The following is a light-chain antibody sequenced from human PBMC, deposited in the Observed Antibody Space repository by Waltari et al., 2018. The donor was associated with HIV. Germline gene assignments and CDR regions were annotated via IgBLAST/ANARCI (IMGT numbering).Light chain of an antibody. J-gene: IGKJ1*01. CDR2: WAA. CDR1: QSVSCDSNSKNY. CDR3: QQHYSRPRT. Sequence: DIVMTQSPDSLAVSLRERATITFTSSQSVSCDSNSKNYLAWYQQKPGQPPKILIYWAATRESGVPDRFSGSGSGTNFTLTISSRQAEDVALDYCQQHYSRPRTFGQGTKVEI. V-gene: IGKV4-1*01.